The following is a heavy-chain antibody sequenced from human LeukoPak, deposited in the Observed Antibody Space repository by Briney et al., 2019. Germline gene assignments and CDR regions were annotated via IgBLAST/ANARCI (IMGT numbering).Heavy chain of an antibody. V-gene: IGHV4-4*09. D-gene: IGHD3-16*01. CDR3: ARQRSDSNWFDP. Sequence: ETLSLTCTVSGGSISSYYWTWIRQPPGKGLEWIGYIYTSGSTNYNPSLKSRVTISVDTSKHQFSLKLSSVTAADTAVYYCARQRSDSNWFDPWGQGTLVTVSS. J-gene: IGHJ5*02. CDR2: IYTSGST. CDR1: GGSISSYY.